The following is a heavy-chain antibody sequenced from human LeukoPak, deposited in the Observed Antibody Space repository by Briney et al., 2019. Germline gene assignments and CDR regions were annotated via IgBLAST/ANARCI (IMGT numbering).Heavy chain of an antibody. J-gene: IGHJ4*02. CDR3: TREGSGWSHLDFDY. V-gene: IGHV3-49*04. Sequence: GGSLRLSCTASGFTFGDYAMSWVRQAPGKGLEWVGFIRSKAYGGTTEYAASVKGRFTISRDDSKSIAYLRMNSLKTEDTAVYYCTREGSGWSHLDFDYWGQGTLVTVSS. CDR2: IRSKAYGGTT. CDR1: GFTFGDYA. D-gene: IGHD6-19*01.